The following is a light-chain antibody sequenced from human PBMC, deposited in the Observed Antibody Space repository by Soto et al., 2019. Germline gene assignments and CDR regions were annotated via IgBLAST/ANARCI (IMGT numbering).Light chain of an antibody. CDR2: TNT. J-gene: IGLJ2*01. Sequence: QSVLTQPPSASGTPGQRVTVSCSGGSSNIGSQPVNWYQQLPGTAPKLLIYTNTLRPSGVPDRFSGSKSGTSASLAISGLQSEDEADYYCAAWDDSLNGLVFGGGTKLTVL. V-gene: IGLV1-44*01. CDR3: AAWDDSLNGLV. CDR1: SSNIGSQP.